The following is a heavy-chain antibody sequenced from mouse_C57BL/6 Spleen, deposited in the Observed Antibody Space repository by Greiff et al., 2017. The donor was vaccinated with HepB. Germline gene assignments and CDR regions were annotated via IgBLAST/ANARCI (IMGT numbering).Heavy chain of an antibody. V-gene: IGHV1-52*01. CDR3: AIPYYDGSSWDY. D-gene: IGHD1-1*01. J-gene: IGHJ2*01. CDR2: IDPSDSEN. CDR1: GYTFTSYW. Sequence: VQLQQPGAELVRPGSSVKLSCKASGYTFTSYWMHWVKQRPIQGLEWIGNIDPSDSENHYNQKFKDKATLTVDKSSSTAYMQRSSLTSEDSAVYYCAIPYYDGSSWDYWGQGTTLTVSS.